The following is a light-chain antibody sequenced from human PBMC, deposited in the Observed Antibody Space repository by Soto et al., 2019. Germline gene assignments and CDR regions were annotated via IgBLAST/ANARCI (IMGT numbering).Light chain of an antibody. V-gene: IGKV3-11*01. Sequence: EMVLTQSPATLSLSPGERATLSCRASQSVSSYLAWYQQKPGQAPRLLIYDASNRATGIPARFSGSGSGTDFTLTISSLEPEYFAVYYCQQRSNWPLTFGGGTKVEIK. CDR2: DAS. CDR1: QSVSSY. CDR3: QQRSNWPLT. J-gene: IGKJ4*01.